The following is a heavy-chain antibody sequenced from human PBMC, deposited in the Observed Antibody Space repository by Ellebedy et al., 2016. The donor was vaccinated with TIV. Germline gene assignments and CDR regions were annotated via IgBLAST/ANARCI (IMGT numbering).Heavy chain of an antibody. V-gene: IGHV1-18*01. CDR1: GYTFTSYG. J-gene: IGHJ5*02. CDR3: ARYYSSSWYPNWFDP. CDR2: ISAYNGNT. Sequence: ASVKVSCXASGYTFTSYGISWVRQAPGQGLEWMGWISAYNGNTNYAQKLQGRVTMTTDTSTSTAYMELRSLRSDDTAVYYCARYYSSSWYPNWFDPWGQGTLVTVSS. D-gene: IGHD6-13*01.